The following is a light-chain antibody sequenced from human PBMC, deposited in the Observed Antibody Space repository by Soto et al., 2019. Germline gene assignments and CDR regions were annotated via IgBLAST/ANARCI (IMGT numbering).Light chain of an antibody. J-gene: IGKJ3*01. Sequence: DIQMTQSPSSLSASVGARVSITCQASQDIRTSLSWFQQKPGRAPNLLIYGASYLETGVPSRFRGSGSGTDFTFTINSLQPEDIATYYCQHYHNLPPFTFGPGTRVDVK. CDR2: GAS. V-gene: IGKV1-33*01. CDR3: QHYHNLPPFT. CDR1: QDIRTS.